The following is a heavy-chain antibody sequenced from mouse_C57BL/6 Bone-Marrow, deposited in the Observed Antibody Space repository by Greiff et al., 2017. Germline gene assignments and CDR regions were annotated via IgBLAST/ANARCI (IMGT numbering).Heavy chain of an antibody. CDR2: IDPSDSET. J-gene: IGHJ1*03. V-gene: IGHV1-52*01. Sequence: VQLQQPGAELVRPGSSVKLSCKASGYTFTSYWMHWVKQRPIQGLEWIGNIDPSDSETHYNQKFKDKATLTVDKSSSTAYMQLSSLTSEDSAVYYCASPFYGSIWYCDVWGTGTTVTVSS. CDR3: ASPFYGSIWYCDV. D-gene: IGHD1-1*01. CDR1: GYTFTSYW.